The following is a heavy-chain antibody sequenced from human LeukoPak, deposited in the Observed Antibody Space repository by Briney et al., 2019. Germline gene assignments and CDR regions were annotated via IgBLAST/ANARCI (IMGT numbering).Heavy chain of an antibody. D-gene: IGHD2-2*01. CDR3: AREGYCSSTSCDVYGLDV. CDR1: GYTFTNYG. V-gene: IGHV1-18*01. Sequence: GASVKVSCKASGYTFTNYGISWVRQAPGQGLEWMEWISAYNGNTNHAQKLQGRVTMTTDTSTSTAYMDLRSLRSDDTAVYYCAREGYCSSTSCDVYGLDVWGQGTTVTVSS. CDR2: ISAYNGNT. J-gene: IGHJ6*02.